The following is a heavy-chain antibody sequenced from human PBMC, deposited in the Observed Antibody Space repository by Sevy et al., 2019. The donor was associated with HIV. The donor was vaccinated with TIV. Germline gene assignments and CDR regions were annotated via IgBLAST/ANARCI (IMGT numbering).Heavy chain of an antibody. Sequence: ASVKVSCKASGYTFTSYGISWVRQAPGQGLEWMGWISAYNGNTNYAQKLQGRVTMTTDTSTSTAYMELRSLRSDDTAVYYCARLRRIVGATLPFDYWGQRTLVTVSS. V-gene: IGHV1-18*01. CDR2: ISAYNGNT. CDR1: GYTFTSYG. D-gene: IGHD1-26*01. CDR3: ARLRRIVGATLPFDY. J-gene: IGHJ4*02.